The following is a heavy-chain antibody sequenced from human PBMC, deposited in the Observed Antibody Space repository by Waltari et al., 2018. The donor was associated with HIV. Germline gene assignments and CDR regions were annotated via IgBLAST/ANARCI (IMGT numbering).Heavy chain of an antibody. CDR1: GFTFSSYG. CDR2: RSYDGSNK. CDR3: AKGLRGSTPDY. Sequence: QVQLVESGGGVVQPGRSLRLSCAASGFTFSSYGMHWVRQAPGKGLGWGAVRSYDGSNKYYAEAVKGRFTISRDNSNNTLFLQMNSLRGEDTAVYYCAKGLRGSTPDYWGQGTLVTVSS. D-gene: IGHD2-21*01. V-gene: IGHV3-30*18. J-gene: IGHJ4*02.